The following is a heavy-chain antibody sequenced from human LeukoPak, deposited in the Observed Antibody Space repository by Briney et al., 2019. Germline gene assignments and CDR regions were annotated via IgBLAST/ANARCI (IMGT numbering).Heavy chain of an antibody. D-gene: IGHD2/OR15-2a*01. CDR2: IYYSGST. Sequence: SETLSLTCTVSGGSISSYYWSWIRQPPGKGLEWIGYIYYSGSTKYNPSLKCRVTISVDTSKNQFSLKLSSVTAADTAVYYCARGPSSDTFDIWGQGTMVTVSS. CDR1: GGSISSYY. V-gene: IGHV4-59*08. CDR3: ARGPSSDTFDI. J-gene: IGHJ3*02.